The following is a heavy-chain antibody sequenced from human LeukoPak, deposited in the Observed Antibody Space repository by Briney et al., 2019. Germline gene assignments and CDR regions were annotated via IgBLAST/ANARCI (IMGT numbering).Heavy chain of an antibody. V-gene: IGHV6-1*01. CDR1: GDSVSSNSAA. CDR2: TYYRSKWYN. Sequence: SQTLSLTCAITGDSVSSNSAAWNWIRQSPSRGLEWLGRTYYRSKWYNDYAVSVKSRVTINPDTSKNQFSLQLNSVTAADTAVYYCARHAIAAADNWFDPWGQGTLVTVSS. CDR3: ARHAIAAADNWFDP. J-gene: IGHJ5*02. D-gene: IGHD6-13*01.